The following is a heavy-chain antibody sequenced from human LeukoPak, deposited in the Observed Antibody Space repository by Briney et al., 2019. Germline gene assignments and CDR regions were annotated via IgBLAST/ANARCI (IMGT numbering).Heavy chain of an antibody. CDR3: ARDMGDYYDSSGYYYRSRYFDY. D-gene: IGHD3-22*01. J-gene: IGHJ4*02. V-gene: IGHV1-69*05. CDR2: IIPIFGTA. CDR1: GGTFSSYA. Sequence: SVKVSCKASGGTFSSYAISWVRQAPGQGLEWMGRIIPIFGTANYAQKFQGRVTITTDESTSTAYMELSSLRSEDTAVYYCARDMGDYYDSSGYYYRSRYFDYWGQGTLVTVSS.